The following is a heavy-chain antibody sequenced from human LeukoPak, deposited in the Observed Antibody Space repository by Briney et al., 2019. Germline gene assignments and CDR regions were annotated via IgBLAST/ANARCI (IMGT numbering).Heavy chain of an antibody. D-gene: IGHD3-22*01. CDR3: ARSYYYDSSGYYRMGDYFDY. V-gene: IGHV4-31*03. J-gene: IGHJ4*02. CDR1: GGSISSGGYY. CDR2: IYYSGST. Sequence: SETLSLTCTVSGGSISSGGYYWSWIRQHPGKGLEWIGYIYYSGSTYYNPSLKSRVTISVDTSKNQFSLKLSSVTAADTAVYYCARSYYYDSSGYYRMGDYFDYWGQGTLVTVSS.